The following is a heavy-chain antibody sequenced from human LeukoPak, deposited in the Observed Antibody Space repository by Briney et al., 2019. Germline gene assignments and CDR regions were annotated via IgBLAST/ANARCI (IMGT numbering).Heavy chain of an antibody. Sequence: ASMKVSCKASGYTFTGYYIHWVRQAPGQGLEWMGRINPNNGVTNYAQKFPGRVTLTRDTSIGTAYMELSSLRSDDTAMYYCVREITRATTYFDSWGQGTLVTVSS. CDR1: GYTFTGYY. V-gene: IGHV1-2*06. CDR3: VREITRATTYFDS. J-gene: IGHJ4*02. CDR2: INPNNGVT. D-gene: IGHD1-26*01.